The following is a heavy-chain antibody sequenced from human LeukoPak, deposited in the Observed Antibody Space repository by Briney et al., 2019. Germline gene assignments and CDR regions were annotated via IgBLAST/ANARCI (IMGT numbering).Heavy chain of an antibody. Sequence: PSENLSLTCTVSGGSISSGSYRWGWTRQPPGKGLEWIGSFYYSGSALYNPSLKSRVTISLDTSKNQFSLKVSSVTAADTAVYYCAGGFYGDYAYWGQGTLVTVSS. CDR2: FYYSGSA. CDR1: GGSISSGSYR. J-gene: IGHJ4*02. D-gene: IGHD4-17*01. CDR3: AGGFYGDYAY. V-gene: IGHV4-39*07.